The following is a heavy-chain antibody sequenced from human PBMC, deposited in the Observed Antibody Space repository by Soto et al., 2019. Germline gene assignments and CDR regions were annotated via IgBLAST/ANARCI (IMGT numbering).Heavy chain of an antibody. Sequence: PGGSLTLSCAASGFTFSSYWMHWVRNAPGKGLVWVSRINSDGSSTSYADTVKGRFTNSRDNAKNTLYLQMNSLRAEDTAVYYCARGWALGYCSCGSCYKNSNWFDPWGQGTLVTVSS. CDR1: GFTFSSYW. D-gene: IGHD2-15*01. V-gene: IGHV3-74*01. CDR3: ARGWALGYCSCGSCYKNSNWFDP. CDR2: INSDGSST. J-gene: IGHJ5*02.